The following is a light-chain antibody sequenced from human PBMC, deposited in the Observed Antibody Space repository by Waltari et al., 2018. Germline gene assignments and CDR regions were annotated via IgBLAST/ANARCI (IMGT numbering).Light chain of an antibody. CDR3: STYTTGVV. CDR1: SSDVGDHNY. CDR2: DVT. J-gene: IGLJ2*01. V-gene: IGLV2-14*03. Sequence: QSALTQPASVTGSPGQSITISCTGSSSDVGDHNYVSWYQQHPGKVPNLLVFDVTHRPSGVSDRCSGSKSGNTASLTISGLQAEDEGDYYCSTYTTGVVFGGGTKLTVL.